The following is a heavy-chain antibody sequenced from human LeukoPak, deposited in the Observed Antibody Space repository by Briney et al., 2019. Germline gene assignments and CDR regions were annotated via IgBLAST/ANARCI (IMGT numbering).Heavy chain of an antibody. J-gene: IGHJ5*02. Sequence: SETLSLTCIVSGASVSSGDHHWSWIRQAPGKGLEWIGHNMNTYYNPSLKSRVTISVDTSKNQFSLKLSSVTAADTAVYYCARGSTAPTGWFDPWGQGTLVTVSS. CDR1: GASVSSGDHH. D-gene: IGHD5-18*01. V-gene: IGHV4-61*08. CDR3: ARGSTAPTGWFDP. CDR2: NMNT.